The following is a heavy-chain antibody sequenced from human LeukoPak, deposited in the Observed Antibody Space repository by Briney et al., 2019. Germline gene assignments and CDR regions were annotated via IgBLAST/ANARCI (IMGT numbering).Heavy chain of an antibody. J-gene: IGHJ6*02. CDR1: GFTVSSNY. V-gene: IGHV3-66*02. CDR3: ASKWGLGFDSLDV. CDR2: LYGGGGK. D-gene: IGHD1-26*01. Sequence: PGGSLRLSCVASGFTVSSNYMTWVRQAPGKGLEWVSVLYGGGGKNYADSVKGRFTISRDNSENTLYLEMNSLRIEDTAVYYCASKWGLGFDSLDVWGQGTTVAVSS.